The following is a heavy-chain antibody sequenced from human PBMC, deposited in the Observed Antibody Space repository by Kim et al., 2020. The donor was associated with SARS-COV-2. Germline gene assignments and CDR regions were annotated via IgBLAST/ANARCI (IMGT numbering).Heavy chain of an antibody. V-gene: IGHV3-30*18. Sequence: GGSLRLSCAASGFTFSTYGMHWVRQAPGKGLEWVALISYDGSNKYYADSVKGRFTISRDNSKNTLYLQMNSLRPEDTAVYHCAKALLRGVNFYYYGMDVWGQGTTVTVSS. J-gene: IGHJ6*02. CDR1: GFTFSTYG. D-gene: IGHD3-10*01. CDR2: ISYDGSNK. CDR3: AKALLRGVNFYYYGMDV.